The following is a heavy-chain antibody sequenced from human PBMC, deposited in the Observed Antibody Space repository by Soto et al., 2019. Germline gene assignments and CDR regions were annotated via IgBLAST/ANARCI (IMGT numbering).Heavy chain of an antibody. V-gene: IGHV3-21*01. CDR3: ARVRDYYYYYYMDV. CDR1: GFTFSSYS. J-gene: IGHJ6*03. Sequence: GGSLRLSCAASGFTFSSYSMNWVRQAPGKGLEWVSSISSSSSYIYYADSVKGRFTISRDNAKNSLYLQMNSLRAEDTAVYYCARVRDYYYYYYMDVWGKGTTVTVSS. CDR2: ISSSSSYI.